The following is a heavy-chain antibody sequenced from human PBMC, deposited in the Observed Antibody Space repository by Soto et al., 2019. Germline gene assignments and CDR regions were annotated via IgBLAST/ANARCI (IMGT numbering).Heavy chain of an antibody. D-gene: IGHD4-17*01. J-gene: IGHJ5*02. Sequence: EVQLVESGGGLVQPGGSLRLSCAASGFTVSSNYMSWVRQAPGKGLEWVSVIYSGGSTYYADSVKGRFTISRDISKNTLYLQMDSLRAEDTAVYYCARAPGLRTWFDPWGQGTLVTVPS. CDR1: GFTVSSNY. CDR2: IYSGGST. CDR3: ARAPGLRTWFDP. V-gene: IGHV3-66*01.